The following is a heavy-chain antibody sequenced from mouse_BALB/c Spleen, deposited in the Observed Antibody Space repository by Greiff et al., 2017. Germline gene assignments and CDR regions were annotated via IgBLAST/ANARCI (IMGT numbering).Heavy chain of an antibody. Sequence: DVKLVESGGDLVKPGGSLKLSCAASGFTFSSYGMSWVRQTPDKRLEWVATISSGGSYTYYPDSVKGRFTISRDNAKNTLYLQMSSLKSEDTAMYYCARHKDYRYGFDYWGQGTTLTVSS. D-gene: IGHD2-14*01. CDR3: ARHKDYRYGFDY. V-gene: IGHV5-6*02. J-gene: IGHJ2*01. CDR1: GFTFSSYG. CDR2: ISSGGSYT.